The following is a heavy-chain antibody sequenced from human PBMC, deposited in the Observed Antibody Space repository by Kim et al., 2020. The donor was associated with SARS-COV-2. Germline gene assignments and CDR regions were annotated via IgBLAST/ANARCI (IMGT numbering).Heavy chain of an antibody. D-gene: IGHD6-6*01. Sequence: GGSLRLSCAASGFTFSSYAMSWVRQAPGKGLEWVSAISGSGGSTYYADSVKGRFTISRDNSKNTLYLQMNSPRAEDTAVYYCVRNGGLAALPPAPKKNFDHWGQGTLVTVSS. CDR1: GFTFSSYA. V-gene: IGHV3-23*01. CDR3: VRNGGLAALPPAPKKNFDH. J-gene: IGHJ4*02. CDR2: ISGSGGST.